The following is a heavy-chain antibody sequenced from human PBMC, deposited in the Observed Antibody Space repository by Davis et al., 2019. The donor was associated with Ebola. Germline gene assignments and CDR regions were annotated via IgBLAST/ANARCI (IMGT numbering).Heavy chain of an antibody. Sequence: SETLSLTCTVSGGSVSSGSYYWSWIRQPPGKGLEWIGEINHSGSTNYNPSLKSRVTISVDTSKNQFSLKLSSVTAADTAVYYCARDTAMVSSRYYYYGMDVWGQGTTVTVSS. V-gene: IGHV4-61*01. CDR3: ARDTAMVSSRYYYYGMDV. CDR1: GGSVSSGSYY. CDR2: INHSGST. D-gene: IGHD5-18*01. J-gene: IGHJ6*02.